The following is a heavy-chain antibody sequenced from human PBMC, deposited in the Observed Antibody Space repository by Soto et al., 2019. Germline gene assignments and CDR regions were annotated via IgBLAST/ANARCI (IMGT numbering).Heavy chain of an antibody. J-gene: IGHJ4*02. V-gene: IGHV4-61*05. CDR3: AGGTDGKKVAY. CDR2: FYYSGST. D-gene: IGHD5-12*01. CDR1: GGSISDSNDH. Sequence: PSETLSLTCTVSGGSISDSNDHWGWIRQSPGQGLEWIGYFYYSGSTNYNPSLESRLTISVDVSKNHFSLRLNSVTAADTAVYYCAGGTDGKKVAYWGQGALVTSPQ.